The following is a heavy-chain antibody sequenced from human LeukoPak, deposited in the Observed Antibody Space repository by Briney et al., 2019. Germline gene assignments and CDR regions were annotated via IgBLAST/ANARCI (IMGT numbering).Heavy chain of an antibody. CDR2: ISSSSSYI. CDR3: ARGGYDFWSGPEDY. CDR1: GFTFISYS. J-gene: IGHJ4*02. Sequence: SGGSLRLSCAASGFTFISYSMNWVRQAPGKGLEWVSSISSSSSYIYYADSVKGRFTISRDNAKNSLYLQMNSLRAEDTAVYYCARGGYDFWSGPEDYWGQGTLVTVSS. D-gene: IGHD3-3*01. V-gene: IGHV3-21*01.